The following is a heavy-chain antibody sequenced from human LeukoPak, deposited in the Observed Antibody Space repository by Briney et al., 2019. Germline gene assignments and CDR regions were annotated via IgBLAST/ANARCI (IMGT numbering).Heavy chain of an antibody. Sequence: SQTLCLTCAVYGGSFSGYYWSWIRQPPGKGLECIGEINHSGSTKYNPSLKGRVTISVDASKNQFSLKLSSVTAADTGVYYSARANWIPHARNCYGSGSYPYWGQGTLVTVSS. CDR2: INHSGST. J-gene: IGHJ4*02. V-gene: IGHV4-34*01. CDR1: GGSFSGYY. CDR3: ARANWIPHARNCYGSGSYPY. D-gene: IGHD3-10*01.